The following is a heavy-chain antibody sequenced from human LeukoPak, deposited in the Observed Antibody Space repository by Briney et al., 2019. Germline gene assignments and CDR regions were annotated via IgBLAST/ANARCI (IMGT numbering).Heavy chain of an antibody. CDR1: GYTFTSHG. J-gene: IGHJ4*02. V-gene: IGHV1-18*01. Sequence: ASVKVSCKASGYTFTSHGISWGRQAPGQGLEWMGWISAYNGNTNYAQKLQGRVTMTTDTSTSTAYMELRSLRSDDTAVYYCARQRQYYDILTGYYLMDSDYWGQGTLVTVSS. CDR2: ISAYNGNT. D-gene: IGHD3-9*01. CDR3: ARQRQYYDILTGYYLMDSDY.